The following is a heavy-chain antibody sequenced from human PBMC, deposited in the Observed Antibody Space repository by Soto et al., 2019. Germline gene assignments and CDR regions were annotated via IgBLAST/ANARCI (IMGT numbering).Heavy chain of an antibody. J-gene: IGHJ6*02. CDR3: AREGILCSGGIVVDGMDV. V-gene: IGHV1-8*01. CDR2: INPSSGNT. Sequence: QVQLVQSGAEVKKPGASVKVSCKASGYSFTRHDINWVRQAPGQGLAWMGWINPSSGNTGYAQRFLGRVTMTTDTSTSTSNRELSGLKTEATVIYYCAREGILCSGGIVVDGMDVWGQGTTVTVPS. CDR1: GYSFTRHD. D-gene: IGHD1-1*01.